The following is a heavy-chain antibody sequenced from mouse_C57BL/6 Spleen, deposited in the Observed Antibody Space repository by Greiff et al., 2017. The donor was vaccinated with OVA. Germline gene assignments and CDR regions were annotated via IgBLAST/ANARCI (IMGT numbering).Heavy chain of an antibody. Sequence: QVQLQQSGAELVKPGASVKMSCKASGYTFTTYPIEWMKQNHGKSLEWIGNFHPYNDDTKYNEKFKGKATLTVEKSSSTVYLELSRLTSDDSAVYYWARGPSFGYDSHYYAMDYWGQGTSVTVSS. V-gene: IGHV1-47*01. CDR1: GYTFTTYP. J-gene: IGHJ4*01. CDR3: ARGPSFGYDSHYYAMDY. D-gene: IGHD2-2*01. CDR2: FHPYNDDT.